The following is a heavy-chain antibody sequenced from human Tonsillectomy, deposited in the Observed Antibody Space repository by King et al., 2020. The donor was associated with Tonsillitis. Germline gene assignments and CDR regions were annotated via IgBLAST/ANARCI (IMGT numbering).Heavy chain of an antibody. CDR3: VEPLDGFDY. D-gene: IGHD4-23*01. J-gene: IGHJ4*02. Sequence: VQLVESGGGLVQPGGSLRLSCGASEFTFSSYAMSWVRQAPGKGLEWVSAISGSGSRTYYTDSVKGRFTISRDNSKNTLYLQMNSLRAEDTAIYRWVEPLDGFDYWGQGTLVAVSS. CDR1: EFTFSSYA. V-gene: IGHV3-23*04. CDR2: ISGSGSRT.